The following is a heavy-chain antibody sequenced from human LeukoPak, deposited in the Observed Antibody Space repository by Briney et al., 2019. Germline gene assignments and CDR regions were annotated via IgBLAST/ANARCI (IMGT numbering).Heavy chain of an antibody. V-gene: IGHV3-74*01. CDR2: INSDGSST. CDR1: GFTFSSYW. CDR3: ARANVLRFLEWLPPHPY. Sequence: GGSLRLSCAASGFTFSSYWMHWVRQAPGKGLVWVSRINSDGSSTSYADSVKGRFTISRDNAKNTLYLQMNSLRAEDTAVYYCARANVLRFLEWLPPHPYSGQGTLVTVSS. D-gene: IGHD3-3*01. J-gene: IGHJ4*02.